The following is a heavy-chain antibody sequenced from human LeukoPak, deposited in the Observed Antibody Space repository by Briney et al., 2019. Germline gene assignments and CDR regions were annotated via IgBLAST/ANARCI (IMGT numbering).Heavy chain of an antibody. CDR2: ISSSSSYI. CDR1: GFTFSSYS. CDR3: ATEGEFRGISDY. D-gene: IGHD3-10*01. Sequence: PGGSLRLSCAASGFTFSSYSMNWVRQAPGKGLEWVSSISSSSSYIYYADSVKGRFTISRDNAKNTLYLQMNSLRAEDTAVYYCATEGEFRGISDYWGQGTLVTVSS. J-gene: IGHJ4*02. V-gene: IGHV3-21*01.